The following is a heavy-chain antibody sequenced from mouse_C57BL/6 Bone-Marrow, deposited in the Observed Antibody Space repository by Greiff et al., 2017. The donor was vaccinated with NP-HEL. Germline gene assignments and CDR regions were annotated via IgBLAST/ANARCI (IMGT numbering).Heavy chain of an antibody. J-gene: IGHJ2*01. D-gene: IGHD2-4*01. Sequence: EVKLVESGGGLVKPGGSLKLSCAASGFTFSSYAMSWVRQTPEKRLEWVATISDGGSYTYYPDNVKGRFTISRDNAKNTLYLQMSHLKSEDTAMYYCARDRYDYGDYFDYWGQGATLTVSS. CDR1: GFTFSSYA. CDR2: ISDGGSYT. V-gene: IGHV5-4*03. CDR3: ARDRYDYGDYFDY.